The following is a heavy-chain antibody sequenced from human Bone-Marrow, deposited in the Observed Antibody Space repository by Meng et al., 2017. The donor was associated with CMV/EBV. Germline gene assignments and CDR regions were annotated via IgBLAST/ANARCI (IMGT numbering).Heavy chain of an antibody. Sequence: GESLKISCAASGFTFSNAWMSWVRQAPGKGLEWVGRIKSKTDGGTTDYAAPVKGRFTISRDDSKNTLYLQMNSLKTEDTAVYYCTSDYYRWYRGYWGQGTLVTVSS. CDR2: IKSKTDGGTT. J-gene: IGHJ4*02. CDR3: TSDYYRWYRGY. D-gene: IGHD4-23*01. CDR1: GFTFSNAW. V-gene: IGHV3-15*01.